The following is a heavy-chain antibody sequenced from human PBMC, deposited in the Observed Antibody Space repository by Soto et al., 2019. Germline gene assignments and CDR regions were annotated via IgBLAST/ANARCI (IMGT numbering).Heavy chain of an antibody. J-gene: IGHJ4*02. D-gene: IGHD3-10*01. CDR3: ARDFGGSGSYYNFDY. CDR1: GFTFSSYG. CDR2: IWYDGSNK. V-gene: IGHV3-33*01. Sequence: GGSLRLSCAASGFTFSSYGMHWVHQAPGKGLEWVAVIWYDGSNKYYADSVKGRSTISRDNSKNTLYLQMNSLRAEDTAVYYCARDFGGSGSYYNFDYWGQGTLVTVSS.